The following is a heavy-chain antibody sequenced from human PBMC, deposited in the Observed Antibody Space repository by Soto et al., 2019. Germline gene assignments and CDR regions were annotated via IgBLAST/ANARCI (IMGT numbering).Heavy chain of an antibody. V-gene: IGHV1-46*01. D-gene: IGHD3-22*01. Sequence: QVQLVQSGAEVKKPGASVKVSCKASGYTFTSYYMHWVRQAPGQGLEWMGIINPSGGSTSYAQKFQGRVTMTRDTSTSTVYMELSSLRSEDTAVYYCARGGDSSGYFFSGVDYWGQGTLVTVSS. J-gene: IGHJ4*02. CDR1: GYTFTSYY. CDR3: ARGGDSSGYFFSGVDY. CDR2: INPSGGST.